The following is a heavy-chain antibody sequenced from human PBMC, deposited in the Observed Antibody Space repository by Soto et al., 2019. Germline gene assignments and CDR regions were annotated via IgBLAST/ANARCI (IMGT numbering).Heavy chain of an antibody. D-gene: IGHD6-13*01. CDR3: SHSIAPRLFDS. Sequence: QITLKESGPTLVKPTQTLTLTCSFSGFSLSTSGVDVGWIRQPPGKALEWLALIYWDDDKRYSPSLRSRLTIPNDTSNNLVVLMMTDMDAVHTATYYCSHSIAPRLFDSWGQGTLVTVSS. V-gene: IGHV2-5*02. CDR2: IYWDDDK. CDR1: GFSLSTSGVD. J-gene: IGHJ4*02.